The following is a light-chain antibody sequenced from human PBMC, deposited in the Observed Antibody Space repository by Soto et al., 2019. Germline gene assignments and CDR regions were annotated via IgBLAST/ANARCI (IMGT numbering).Light chain of an antibody. J-gene: IGKJ3*01. V-gene: IGKV1-39*01. CDR2: GAS. Sequence: DIQMTQSPYSLSASVGDRVTIACRASQTITNYLNWYQQKSGRAPRLLIFGASNLQTGVPPRFSGRGFGTNFTLTISSLPPEDFSSYYCQQSYSTPLTFGPGTKVDI. CDR3: QQSYSTPLT. CDR1: QTITNY.